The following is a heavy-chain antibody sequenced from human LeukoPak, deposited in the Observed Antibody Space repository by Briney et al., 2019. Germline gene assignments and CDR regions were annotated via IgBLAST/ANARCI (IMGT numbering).Heavy chain of an antibody. CDR1: GFTFNNYN. V-gene: IGHV3-21*01. D-gene: IGHD3-16*01. CDR3: AKDGGDGLMNFDY. CDR2: ITSSGTYI. J-gene: IGHJ4*02. Sequence: GGSLRLSCATSGFTFNNYNMNWVRQAPGRALEWVSSITSSGTYIFYADSVKGRFTISRDNSKNTLYLQMNSLRAEDTAVYYCAKDGGDGLMNFDYWGQGTLVTVSS.